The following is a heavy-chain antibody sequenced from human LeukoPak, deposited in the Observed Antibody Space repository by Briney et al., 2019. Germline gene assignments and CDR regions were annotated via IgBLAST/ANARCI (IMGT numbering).Heavy chain of an antibody. D-gene: IGHD3-22*01. CDR1: GYTFTGYY. Sequence: ASVKVSCKASGYTFTGYYMHWVRQAPGQGLEWMGWINPNSGGTNYAQKFQGRVTMTRDTSISTAYMELSRLRSDDTAVYYCERSYYYDSSGYYPYFDYWGQGTLVTVSS. CDR2: INPNSGGT. CDR3: ERSYYYDSSGYYPYFDY. V-gene: IGHV1-2*02. J-gene: IGHJ4*02.